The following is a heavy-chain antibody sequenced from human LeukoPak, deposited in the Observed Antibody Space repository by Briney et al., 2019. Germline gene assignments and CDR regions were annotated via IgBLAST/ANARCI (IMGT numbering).Heavy chain of an antibody. J-gene: IGHJ5*01. V-gene: IGHV4-39*07. Sequence: SETLSLTCNVSGDSIGSSSYYWGWIRQTPEKGLEWIGSIFYSGSTYYTPSLKSRVTMSLDTSKNQFSLRLTSVTAADTAVYYCARQVAIVEPTDPNWFDSWGQGTLVTVS. CDR3: ARQVAIVEPTDPNWFDS. CDR2: IFYSGST. CDR1: GDSIGSSSYY. D-gene: IGHD1-26*01.